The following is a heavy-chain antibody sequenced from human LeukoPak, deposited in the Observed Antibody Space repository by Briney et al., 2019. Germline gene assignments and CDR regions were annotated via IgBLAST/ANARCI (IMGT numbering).Heavy chain of an antibody. CDR3: ARVATMVRGVTRGNFDY. CDR2: ISSSSSYI. D-gene: IGHD3-10*01. Sequence: KPGGSLRLSCAASGFTFSSYGMTWVRQAPGKGLEWVSSISSSSSYIYYADSVKGRFTISRDNAKNSLYLQMNSLRAEDTAVYYCARVATMVRGVTRGNFDYWGQGTLVTVSS. CDR1: GFTFSSYG. V-gene: IGHV3-21*01. J-gene: IGHJ4*02.